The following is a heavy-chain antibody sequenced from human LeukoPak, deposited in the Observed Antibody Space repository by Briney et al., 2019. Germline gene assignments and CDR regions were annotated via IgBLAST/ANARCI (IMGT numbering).Heavy chain of an antibody. V-gene: IGHV3-21*01. CDR2: ISSSSSYI. D-gene: IGHD3-3*01. CDR1: GFTFSSYG. Sequence: GGSLRLSCAASGFTFSSYGMSWVRQAPGKGLEWVSSISSSSSYIYYADSVKGRFTISRDNAKNSLYLQMNSLGVEDTAVYYCARDRLLEDREYNYYYYMDVWGKGTTVTVSS. CDR3: ARDRLLEDREYNYYYYMDV. J-gene: IGHJ6*03.